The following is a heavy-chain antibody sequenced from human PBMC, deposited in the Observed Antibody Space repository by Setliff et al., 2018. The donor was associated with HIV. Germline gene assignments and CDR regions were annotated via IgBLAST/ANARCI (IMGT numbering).Heavy chain of an antibody. D-gene: IGHD5-12*01. V-gene: IGHV3-7*05. CDR3: ARDSLVAAMGASAFDI. CDR1: GYTFSSYW. J-gene: IGHJ3*02. CDR2: IQQHGSEE. Sequence: PGGSLRLSCAASGYTFSSYWMAWVRQCPGKGLEWVANIQQHGSEEHYGDSVKGRFTITRDNAENSLYLQMNSLRVEDTAVYYCARDSLVAAMGASAFDIWGHGTMVTVSS.